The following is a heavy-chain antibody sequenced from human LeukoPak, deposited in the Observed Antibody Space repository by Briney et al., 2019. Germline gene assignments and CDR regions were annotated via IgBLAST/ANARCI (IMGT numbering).Heavy chain of an antibody. CDR2: IYNSGST. V-gene: IGHV4-59*01. D-gene: IGHD4/OR15-4a*01. CDR1: GDSISSYY. Sequence: SSETLSLTCTVSGDSISSYYWSWIRQPPGKGLEWIGYIYNSGSTSYNPSLKSRVTISVDTSKNQFSLKVRSVTAADTALYYCARGGATVDYWGQGTLVIVSS. J-gene: IGHJ4*02. CDR3: ARGGATVDY.